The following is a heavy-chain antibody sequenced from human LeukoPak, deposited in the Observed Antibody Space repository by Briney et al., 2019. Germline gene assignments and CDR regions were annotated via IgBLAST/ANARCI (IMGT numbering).Heavy chain of an antibody. V-gene: IGHV4-59*01. J-gene: IGHJ4*02. CDR1: GGSIGSYY. CDR2: IHHSGTT. D-gene: IGHD1-26*01. CDR3: ARGRLGATY. Sequence: SETLSLTCTVSGGSIGSYYWSWTRQPPGKGLEWIGYIHHSGTTNYSPSLKSRVTISVDMSKNQFFLNLTSVTAADTAVYYCARGRLGATYWGQGTLVTVSS.